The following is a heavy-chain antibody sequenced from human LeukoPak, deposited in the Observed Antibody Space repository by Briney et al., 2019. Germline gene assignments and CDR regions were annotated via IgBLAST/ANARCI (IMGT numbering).Heavy chain of an antibody. Sequence: ASDTLSLTCTVSGGPISSSSNYWGWIRQPPGKGLEWIGSIYYSGSTYYNPSLKSRVTISVDTSKNQFSLKLSSVTAADTAVYYCARRGSYQFADYWGQGTLVTVSS. CDR1: GGPISSSSNY. D-gene: IGHD1-26*01. V-gene: IGHV4-39*07. J-gene: IGHJ4*02. CDR2: IYYSGST. CDR3: ARRGSYQFADY.